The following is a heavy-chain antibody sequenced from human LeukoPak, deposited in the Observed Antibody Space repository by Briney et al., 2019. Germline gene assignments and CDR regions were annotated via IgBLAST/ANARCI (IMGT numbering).Heavy chain of an antibody. CDR2: IWYDGSNK. CDR1: GFTFSSYG. V-gene: IGHV3-33*01. CDR3: TTHYRPGSHYNIFDY. J-gene: IGHJ4*02. D-gene: IGHD3-10*01. Sequence: GGSLRLSCAASGFTFSSYGMHWVRQAPGKGLEWVAVIWYDGSNKYYADSVKGRFTISRDNSKNTLYLQMNSLRAEDTAVYYCTTHYRPGSHYNIFDYWGQGTLVTVSS.